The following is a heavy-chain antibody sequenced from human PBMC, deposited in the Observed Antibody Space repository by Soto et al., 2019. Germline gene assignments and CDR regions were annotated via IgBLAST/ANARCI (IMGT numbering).Heavy chain of an antibody. Sequence: SETLSLTCAVYGGSFSGYYWSWIRQPPGKGLEWIGEINHSGSTNYNPSLKSRVTISVDTSKNQFSLKLSSVTAADTAVYYCARVKGYSYGRYGMDVWGQGTTVTVSS. J-gene: IGHJ6*02. V-gene: IGHV4-34*01. CDR3: ARVKGYSYGRYGMDV. CDR1: GGSFSGYY. CDR2: INHSGST. D-gene: IGHD5-18*01.